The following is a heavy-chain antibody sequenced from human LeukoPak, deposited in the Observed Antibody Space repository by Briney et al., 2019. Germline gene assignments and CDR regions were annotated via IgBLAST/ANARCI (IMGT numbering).Heavy chain of an antibody. V-gene: IGHV3-30*02. CDR2: IRYDGSNK. Sequence: GGSLRLSCAASGFTLSSYAMHWVRQAPGKGLEWVAFIRYDGSNKYYADSVKGRFTISRDNSKNTLYLQMNNLTAEDTAMFYCATSMAQDVDAFHIWGQGTMVTVSS. CDR3: ATSMAQDVDAFHI. D-gene: IGHD2-21*01. J-gene: IGHJ3*02. CDR1: GFTLSSYA.